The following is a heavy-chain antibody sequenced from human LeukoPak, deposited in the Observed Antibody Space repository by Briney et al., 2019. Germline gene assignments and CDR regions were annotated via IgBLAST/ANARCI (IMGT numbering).Heavy chain of an antibody. D-gene: IGHD3-22*01. Sequence: PGGSLRLSCAASGFTFSSYAMSWVRQAPGKGLEWVAFIRFDGSNKYYADSVKGRFTISRDSSKNTLYLQMNSLRAEDTAVYYCARDLTMIVVYGMDVWGQGTTVTVSS. V-gene: IGHV3-30*02. CDR1: GFTFSSYA. CDR2: IRFDGSNK. CDR3: ARDLTMIVVYGMDV. J-gene: IGHJ6*02.